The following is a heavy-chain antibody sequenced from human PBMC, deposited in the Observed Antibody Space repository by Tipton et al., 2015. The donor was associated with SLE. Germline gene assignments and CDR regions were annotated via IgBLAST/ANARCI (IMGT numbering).Heavy chain of an antibody. J-gene: IGHJ3*02. Sequence: SLRLSCAASGFTVSSNYMSWVRQAPGKGLEWVSVIYSGGSTYYADSVKGRFTISRDNSKNTLYLQMNSLRAEDTAVYYCARDHLISVVTDAFDIWGQGTMVTVSS. CDR3: ARDHLISVVTDAFDI. CDR1: GFTVSSNY. D-gene: IGHD2-21*01. V-gene: IGHV3-53*05. CDR2: IYSGGST.